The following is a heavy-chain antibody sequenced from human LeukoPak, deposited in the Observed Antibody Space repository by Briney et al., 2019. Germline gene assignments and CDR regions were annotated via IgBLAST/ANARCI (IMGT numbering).Heavy chain of an antibody. D-gene: IGHD6-13*01. CDR2: IIPIFGTA. V-gene: IGHV1-69*13. CDR3: ARKSVQTGIAAADLDY. J-gene: IGHJ4*02. CDR1: GGTFRSYA. Sequence: ASVKVSCKASGGTFRSYAISGVRQAPGQGLEWMGGIIPIFGTASYAQKFQGRVTITPDESTSTAYMELSSLRSEDTAVYYCARKSVQTGIAAADLDYWGQGTLVTVSS.